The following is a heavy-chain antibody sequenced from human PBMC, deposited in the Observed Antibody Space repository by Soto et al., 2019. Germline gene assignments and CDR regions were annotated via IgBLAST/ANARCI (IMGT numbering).Heavy chain of an antibody. D-gene: IGHD3-3*01. CDR3: ASASGIFGVVHFDY. CDR1: GFTFSSYE. V-gene: IGHV3-48*03. Sequence: GGSLRLSCAASGFTFSSYEMNWVRQAPGKGLEWVSYISSSGSTIYYADSVKGRFTISRDNAKNSLYLQMNSLRAEDTAVYYYASASGIFGVVHFDYWGQGTLVTVSS. J-gene: IGHJ4*02. CDR2: ISSSGSTI.